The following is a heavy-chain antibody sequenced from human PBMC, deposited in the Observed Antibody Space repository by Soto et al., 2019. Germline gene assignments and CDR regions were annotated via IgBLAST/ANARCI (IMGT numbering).Heavy chain of an antibody. D-gene: IGHD3-22*01. Sequence: SETQSLTCSVSGYSISNSRFYWAWIRQPPGEGLEWIGSIYHTGNAYYNPSLKSRVTISVDTSKNQFSLKLTSVTAADAALYYCARDFFDSSDYTTXWFDPWGQGTLVTVS. J-gene: IGHJ5*02. CDR1: GYSISNSRFY. CDR2: IYHTGNA. CDR3: ARDFFDSSDYTTXWFDP. V-gene: IGHV4-39*01.